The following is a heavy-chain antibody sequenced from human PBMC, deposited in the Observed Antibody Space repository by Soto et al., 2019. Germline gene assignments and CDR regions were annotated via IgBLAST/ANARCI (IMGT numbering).Heavy chain of an antibody. CDR1: GYSFTTHW. V-gene: IGHV5-10-1*01. Sequence: PGESLKISCQGSGYSFTTHWITWVRQTPGKGLERMGRIDPSNSYINYSPSFQGHVTISVDRSISTAYPQWSRLEASDNAKYYCARRLSGPKEEYNAYYFYGLDVWGQGTKVTVSS. J-gene: IGHJ6*02. CDR3: ARRLSGPKEEYNAYYFYGLDV. CDR2: IDPSNSYI. D-gene: IGHD1-1*01.